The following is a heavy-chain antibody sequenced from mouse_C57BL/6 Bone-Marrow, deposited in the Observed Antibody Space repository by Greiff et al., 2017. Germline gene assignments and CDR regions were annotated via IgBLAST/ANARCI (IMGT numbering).Heavy chain of an antibody. Sequence: QVQLQQPGAELVKPGASVKLSCKASGYTFTSYRMHWVKQRPGQGLEWIGMIHPNSGSTNYNEKFKSKATLTVDKSSSTAYMQLSSLTSEDSAVYYCARFGYSWYFDVWGTGTTVTVSS. CDR3: ARFGYSWYFDV. J-gene: IGHJ1*03. D-gene: IGHD2-3*01. CDR1: GYTFTSYR. V-gene: IGHV1-64*01. CDR2: IHPNSGST.